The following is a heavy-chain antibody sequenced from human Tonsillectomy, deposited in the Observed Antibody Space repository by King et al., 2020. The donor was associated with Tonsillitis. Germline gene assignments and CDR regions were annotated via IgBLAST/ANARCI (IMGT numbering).Heavy chain of an antibody. J-gene: IGHJ4*02. CDR3: ARDQHLIR. D-gene: IGHD2-2*01. V-gene: IGHV3-21*01. CDR1: GFIFSNYG. CDR2: ISSSSSYI. Sequence: EVQLVESGGGLVEPGGSLRLSCAASGFIFSNYGMNWVRQAPEKGLEWVSSISSSSSYIYYADSVKGRFTISRDNANNSLYLQMNSLRAEDTAVYYCARDQHLIRWGQGTLVTVSS.